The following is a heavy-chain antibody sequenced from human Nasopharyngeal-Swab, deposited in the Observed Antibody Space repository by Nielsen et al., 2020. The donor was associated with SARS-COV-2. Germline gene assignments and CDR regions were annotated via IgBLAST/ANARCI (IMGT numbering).Heavy chain of an antibody. Sequence: WIRQPPEKGLEWIGYIYYSGSTNYNPSLKSRVTISVDTSKNQFSLKLSSVTAADTAVYYCARGGRGIFGVVTNFDYWGQGTLVTVSS. J-gene: IGHJ4*02. CDR3: ARGGRGIFGVVTNFDY. D-gene: IGHD3-3*01. V-gene: IGHV4-59*01. CDR2: IYYSGST.